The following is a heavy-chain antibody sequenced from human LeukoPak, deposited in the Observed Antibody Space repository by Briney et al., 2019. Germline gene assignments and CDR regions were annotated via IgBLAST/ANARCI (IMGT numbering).Heavy chain of an antibody. CDR3: AKGDDYGANTRLPKFNWFDP. CDR2: IRYDGNNK. V-gene: IGHV3-30*02. D-gene: IGHD4-23*01. J-gene: IGHJ5*02. CDR1: GFTFSSYA. Sequence: PGGSLRLSCAASGFTFSSYAMHWVRQAPGKGLGWVAFIRYDGNNKNYADSAKGRFTISRDNSKDTLYLQMNSLRAEDTAVYYCAKGDDYGANTRLPKFNWFDPWGQGTLVTVSS.